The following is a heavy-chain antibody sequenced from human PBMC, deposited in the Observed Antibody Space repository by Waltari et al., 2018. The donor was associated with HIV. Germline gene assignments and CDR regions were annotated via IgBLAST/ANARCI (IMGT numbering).Heavy chain of an antibody. D-gene: IGHD4-17*01. V-gene: IGHV3-21*01. CDR1: GFTFSSYI. CDR3: ARDRVGATVTNRFDY. Sequence: EVQLVESGGGLVKPGGSLRLSCAASGFTFSSYIMNWVSQAPGKGLEWVSSISSSSIYIYYADSVKGRFTISRDNAKNSLYLQMNSLRAEDTAVYYCARDRVGATVTNRFDYWGQGTLVTVSS. CDR2: ISSSSIYI. J-gene: IGHJ4*02.